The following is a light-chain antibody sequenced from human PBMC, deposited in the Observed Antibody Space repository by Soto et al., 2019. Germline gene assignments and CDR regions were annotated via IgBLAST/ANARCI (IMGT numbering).Light chain of an antibody. CDR3: QQYVDSPLT. V-gene: IGKV3-20*01. CDR2: GAP. CDR1: QSVSSS. J-gene: IGKJ4*01. Sequence: IVLTQSPGTLSLSPGERVTLSCRASQSVSSSFAWYQQKHGQAPRLLIYGAPSRATGIPDRFSGSGSGTDFTLTISRLEPEDFALYYCQQYVDSPLTFGGGTKVEIK.